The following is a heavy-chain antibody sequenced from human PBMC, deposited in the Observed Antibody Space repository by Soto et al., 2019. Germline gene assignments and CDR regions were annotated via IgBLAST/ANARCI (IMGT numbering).Heavy chain of an antibody. CDR2: ISYDGSNK. CDR3: ARDQGGYCSSTSCYYYYGMDV. J-gene: IGHJ6*02. Sequence: QVQLVESGGGVVQPGRSLRLSCAASGFTFSSYAMHWVRQAPGKGLEWVAVISYDGSNKYYADSVKGRFTISRDNSKNTLYLQMNSLRAEDTAVYYCARDQGGYCSSTSCYYYYGMDVWGQGTTVTVSS. D-gene: IGHD2-2*01. CDR1: GFTFSSYA. V-gene: IGHV3-30-3*01.